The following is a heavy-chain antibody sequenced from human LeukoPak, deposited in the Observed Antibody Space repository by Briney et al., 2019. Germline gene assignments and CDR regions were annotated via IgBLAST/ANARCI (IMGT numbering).Heavy chain of an antibody. CDR2: MNPNSGNT. Sequence: GASVKVSCKASGYTFTSYDINWVRQATGQGLEWMGWMNPNSGNTGYAQKFQGRVTMTRNTSISTAYMELSSLRSEDTAVYYCARGVLYCSSTSCYARDSADYYYYYYMDVWGKGTTVTISS. V-gene: IGHV1-8*01. D-gene: IGHD2-2*01. CDR3: ARGVLYCSSTSCYARDSADYYYYYYMDV. J-gene: IGHJ6*03. CDR1: GYTFTSYD.